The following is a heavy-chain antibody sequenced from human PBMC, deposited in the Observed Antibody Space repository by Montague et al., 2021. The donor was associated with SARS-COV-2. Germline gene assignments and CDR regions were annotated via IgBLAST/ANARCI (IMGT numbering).Heavy chain of an antibody. CDR2: IDHSGST. CDR3: ARGRVEITMIAVVSTGGSYYYDY. D-gene: IGHD3-22*01. Sequence: SETLSLTCAVYGGSFSGYDWSWIRQSPGKGLEWIGEIDHSGSTKYNPSLKSRLTLSVDTPKNQFSPKLGSVTAADTAVYYCARGRVEITMIAVVSTGGSYYYDYWGRGTLVTVSS. CDR1: GGSFSGYD. V-gene: IGHV4-34*01. J-gene: IGHJ4*02.